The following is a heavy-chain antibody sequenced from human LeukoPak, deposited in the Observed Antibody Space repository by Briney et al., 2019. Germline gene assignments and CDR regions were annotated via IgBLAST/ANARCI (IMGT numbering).Heavy chain of an antibody. CDR1: GFTFDDYS. CDR2: ISWNSGSI. Sequence: SLRLSCAASGFTFDDYSMHWVRQAPGKGLEWVSGISWNSGSIGYADSVKGRFTISRDNAKNSLYLQMNSLRAEDTALYYCVKDTEDYFDYWGQGTLVTVSP. V-gene: IGHV3-9*01. CDR3: VKDTEDYFDY. J-gene: IGHJ4*02.